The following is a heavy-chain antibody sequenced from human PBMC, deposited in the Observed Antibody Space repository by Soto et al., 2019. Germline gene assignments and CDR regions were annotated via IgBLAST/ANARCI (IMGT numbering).Heavy chain of an antibody. D-gene: IGHD3-10*01. Sequence: GASVKVSCKASGYMFVTYGINWVRQAPGQGLEWMGWISAYNGNTKYAQNLQGRVTMTTDASTSTAYMEMRSLRSDDTAVYYCARDFDGSGSYYTDYWGPGTLVTVSS. CDR3: ARDFDGSGSYYTDY. V-gene: IGHV1-18*01. CDR2: ISAYNGNT. J-gene: IGHJ4*02. CDR1: GYMFVTYG.